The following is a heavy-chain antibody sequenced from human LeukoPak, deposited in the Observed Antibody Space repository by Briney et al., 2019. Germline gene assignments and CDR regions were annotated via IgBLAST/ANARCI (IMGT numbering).Heavy chain of an antibody. CDR2: MNPNSGNT. J-gene: IGHJ5*02. Sequence: ASVKVSCKASGYTFTSYDINWARQATGQGLEWMGWMNPNSGNTGYAQKFQGGVTMTRNTSISTAYMELSSLRSEDTAVYYCARARITMVRGVKGGFDPWGQGTLVTVSS. CDR1: GYTFTSYD. V-gene: IGHV1-8*01. CDR3: ARARITMVRGVKGGFDP. D-gene: IGHD3-10*01.